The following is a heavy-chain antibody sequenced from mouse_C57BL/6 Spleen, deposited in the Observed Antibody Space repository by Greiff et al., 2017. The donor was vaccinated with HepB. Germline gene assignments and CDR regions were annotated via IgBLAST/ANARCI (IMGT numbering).Heavy chain of an antibody. D-gene: IGHD1-1*01. V-gene: IGHV14-1*01. CDR3: TRGYGSSYWCAY. J-gene: IGHJ3*01. Sequence: VQLKQSGAELVRPGASVKLSCTASGFNIKDYYMHWVKQRPEQGLEWIGRIDPEDGDTEYAPKFQGKATMTADTASNTAYLQLSSLTSEDTAVYYCTRGYGSSYWCAYWGQGTLVTVSA. CDR2: IDPEDGDT. CDR1: GFNIKDYY.